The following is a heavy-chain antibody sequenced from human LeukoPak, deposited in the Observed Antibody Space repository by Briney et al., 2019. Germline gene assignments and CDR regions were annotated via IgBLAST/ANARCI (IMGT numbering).Heavy chain of an antibody. CDR2: MSYDGVDE. Sequence: GGSLRLSCAASGFTFSSYAMSWVRQAPGKGLEWVAVMSYDGVDEYYADSVKGRFTIFRDNSKDTLYLQLNALTADDTAVYYCATEWAGATRRFEHWGQGTLVTVSS. V-gene: IGHV3-30*04. CDR1: GFTFSSYA. J-gene: IGHJ4*02. CDR3: ATEWAGATRRFEH. D-gene: IGHD1-26*01.